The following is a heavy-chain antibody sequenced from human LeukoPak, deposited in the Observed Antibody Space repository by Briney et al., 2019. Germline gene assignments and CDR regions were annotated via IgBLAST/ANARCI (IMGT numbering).Heavy chain of an antibody. CDR3: AKDAEYENYYDSSGYYLYYFDY. D-gene: IGHD3-22*01. CDR1: GFTFSSYG. CDR2: ISYDGSNK. Sequence: GRSLRLSCAASGFTFSSYGMHWVRQAPGKGLEWVAVISYDGSNKYYADSVKGRFTISRDNSKNTLYLQMNSLRAEDTAVYYCAKDAEYENYYDSSGYYLYYFDYWGQGTLVTVSS. J-gene: IGHJ4*02. V-gene: IGHV3-30*18.